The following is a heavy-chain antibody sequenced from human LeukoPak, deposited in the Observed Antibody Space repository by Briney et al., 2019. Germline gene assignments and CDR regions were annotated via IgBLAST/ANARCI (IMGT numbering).Heavy chain of an antibody. CDR3: ARDRRSLYDFWSGYYMGGYFDY. CDR1: GGSISSGDYY. V-gene: IGHV4-30-4*08. D-gene: IGHD3-3*01. CDR2: IYYSGST. Sequence: SETLSLTCTVSGGSISSGDYYWSWIRQPPGKGLEWIGYIYYSGSTYYNPSLKSGVTISVDTSKNQFSLKLGSVTAADTAVYYCARDRRSLYDFWSGYYMGGYFDYWGQGTLVTVSS. J-gene: IGHJ4*02.